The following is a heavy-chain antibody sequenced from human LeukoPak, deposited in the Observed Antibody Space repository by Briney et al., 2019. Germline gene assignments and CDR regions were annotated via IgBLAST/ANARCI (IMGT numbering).Heavy chain of an antibody. V-gene: IGHV2-26*01. J-gene: IGHJ4*02. CDR3: ARESRDPYYFDY. CDR1: GFSLSNARMG. CDR2: IFSNDEK. Sequence: SGPVLVKPTATLTLTCTVSGFSLSNARMGVSWIRQPPGKALEWLAHIFSNDEKSYSTSLKSRLTISKDTSKSQVVLTMTNMDPVDTATYYCARESRDPYYFDYWGQGTLVTVSS.